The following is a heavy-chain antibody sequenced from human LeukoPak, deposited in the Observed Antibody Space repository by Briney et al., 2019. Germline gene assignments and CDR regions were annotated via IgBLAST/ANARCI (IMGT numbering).Heavy chain of an antibody. Sequence: PGGSLRLSCVASGFTFSNYWMSWVRQAPGKGLEWVANIKQDETKTYYVDSVKDRFTISRNNARNSLSLQMNSLRAEDTAMYYCAREASLYCSGNDCYWAFDRWGQGTRVTVSS. D-gene: IGHD2-15*01. CDR1: GFTFSNYW. CDR2: IKQDETKT. CDR3: AREASLYCSGNDCYWAFDR. V-gene: IGHV3-7*01. J-gene: IGHJ5*02.